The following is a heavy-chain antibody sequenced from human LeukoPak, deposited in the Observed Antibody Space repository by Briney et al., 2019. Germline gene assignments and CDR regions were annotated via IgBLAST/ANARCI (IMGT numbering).Heavy chain of an antibody. V-gene: IGHV1-2*02. CDR2: INPNSGGT. CDR1: GYAFTGYY. Sequence: GASVTVSCKASGYAFTGYYMYWVRQAPGQGLEWMGWINPNSGGTNYAQKFQGRVTMTRDTSISTAYMELSRLRSDDTAVYYCARGLAFDSLSDIMDVWGQGTTVTVSS. D-gene: IGHD3-3*02. CDR3: ARGLAFDSLSDIMDV. J-gene: IGHJ6*02.